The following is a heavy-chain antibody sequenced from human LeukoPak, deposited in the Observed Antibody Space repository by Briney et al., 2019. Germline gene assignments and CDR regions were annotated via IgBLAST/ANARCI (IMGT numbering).Heavy chain of an antibody. Sequence: GGSLRLSCAASGLNVTYNYMSGVRQAPGKGLEWLSVFYSGGMTYYADSVKGRFIISRDNSKNTLYLQMNSLRAEDTAVYYCARVQAYYDFWSGYYYYYYYMDVWGKGTTVTVSS. CDR1: GLNVTYNY. J-gene: IGHJ6*03. CDR3: ARVQAYYDFWSGYYYYYYYMDV. V-gene: IGHV3-53*01. CDR2: FYSGGMT. D-gene: IGHD3-3*01.